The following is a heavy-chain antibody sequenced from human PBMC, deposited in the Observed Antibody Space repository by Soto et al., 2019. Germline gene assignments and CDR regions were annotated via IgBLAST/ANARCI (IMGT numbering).Heavy chain of an antibody. CDR3: ARDYCRGTNCYEFDY. CDR2: IYHSGST. Sequence: PSETLSLTCAVSCGSISSSNCWSWVRQPPGKGLEWIGEIYHSGSTNYNPSLKSRVTISADKSINTAYLQWSSLKASDTAMYYCARDYCRGTNCYEFDYRGQGTQVTVSS. J-gene: IGHJ4*02. V-gene: IGHV4-4*02. D-gene: IGHD2-2*01. CDR1: CGSISSSNC.